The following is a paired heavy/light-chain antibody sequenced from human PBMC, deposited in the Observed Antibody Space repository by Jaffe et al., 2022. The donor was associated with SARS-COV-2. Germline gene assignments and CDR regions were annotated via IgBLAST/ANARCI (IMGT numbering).Light chain of an antibody. CDR2: EVS. CDR3: SSFAGTNILYV. CDR1: SSDVGGYNS. V-gene: IGLV2-8*01. J-gene: IGLJ1*01. Sequence: QSALTQPPSASGSPGQSVTISCTGTSSDVGGYNSVSWYQQHPGKAPKLMIYEVSKRPSGVPDRFSGSKSGNTASLTVSGLQAEDEADYYCSSFAGTNILYVFGTGTKVTVL.
Heavy chain of an antibody. CDR3: VRTSGFTFEI. CDR2: INSRSSGTT. Sequence: EVQLVESGGGLVQPGGSLRLSCAASGFTFSSYAMNWVRQAPGKGLEWVSGINSRSSGTTYYADSVKGRCTISRDDPKNTLYLQMNSLRAEDTAVYYCVRTSGFTFEIWGQGTMVTVSS. J-gene: IGHJ3*02. CDR1: GFTFSSYA. V-gene: IGHV3-23*04. D-gene: IGHD3-22*01.